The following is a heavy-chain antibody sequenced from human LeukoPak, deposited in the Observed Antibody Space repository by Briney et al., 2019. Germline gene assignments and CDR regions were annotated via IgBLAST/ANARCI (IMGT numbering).Heavy chain of an antibody. J-gene: IGHJ6*02. D-gene: IGHD6-19*01. Sequence: PGGSLRLSCAASGFTFSSYAMSWVRQAPGQGLEWVGRVGNEVDSYITKYAASVRGRFTLSREDSKNSVYLQMNSLKTEDTAVYYCTRDLKAVPGNYYYNGLDVWGQGTTVTVSS. CDR1: GFTFSSYA. CDR3: TRDLKAVPGNYYYNGLDV. V-gene: IGHV3-72*01. CDR2: VGNEVDSYIT.